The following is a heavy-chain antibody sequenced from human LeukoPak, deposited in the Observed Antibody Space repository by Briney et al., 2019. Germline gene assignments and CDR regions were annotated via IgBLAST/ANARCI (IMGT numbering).Heavy chain of an antibody. CDR1: GFTFGTYA. D-gene: IGHD6-13*01. Sequence: GGSLRLSCAASGFTFGTYAMSWVRQAPGKGLEWVSAISDRGGSTYYADSVKGRITISRDNSKNTLYLQMNSLRAEDTAVYYCAKDKSSNWYGSRTFDIWGQGTMVTVSS. V-gene: IGHV3-23*01. J-gene: IGHJ3*02. CDR3: AKDKSSNWYGSRTFDI. CDR2: ISDRGGST.